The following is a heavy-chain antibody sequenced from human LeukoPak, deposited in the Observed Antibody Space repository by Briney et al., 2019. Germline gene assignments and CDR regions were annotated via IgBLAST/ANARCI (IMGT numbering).Heavy chain of an antibody. CDR2: ISAYNGNT. V-gene: IGHV1-18*01. CDR3: ARWAEPCTNGVCYHNNWFDP. D-gene: IGHD2-8*01. J-gene: IGHJ5*02. CDR1: GGTFSSYG. Sequence: ASVKVSCKASGGTFSSYGISWVRQAPGQGLEWMGWISAYNGNTNYAQKLQGRVTMTTDTSTSTAYMELRSLRSDDTAVYYCARWAEPCTNGVCYHNNWFDPWGQGTLVTVSS.